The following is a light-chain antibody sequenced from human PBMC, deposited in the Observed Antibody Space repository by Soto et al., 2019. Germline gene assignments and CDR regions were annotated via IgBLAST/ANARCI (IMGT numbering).Light chain of an antibody. CDR1: QTISRY. V-gene: IGKV1-39*01. CDR2: AAS. CDR3: QQSNSTPT. Sequence: DIQMTQSPSSLSASVGDRVTITCRASQTISRYLNWYQQKAGKAPKLLIYAASSLKSGVPSRFSGSGSGTDFTLTINSLQLEDFAIYYCQQSNSTPTFGGGTKVEIK. J-gene: IGKJ4*01.